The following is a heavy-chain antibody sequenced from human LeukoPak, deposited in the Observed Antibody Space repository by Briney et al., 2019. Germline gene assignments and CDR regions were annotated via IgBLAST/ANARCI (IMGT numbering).Heavy chain of an antibody. CDR3: ARVGDTAMAGTFDY. V-gene: IGHV3-66*02. Sequence: GGSLRLSCAASGFTVSSSSMGWVRQAPGKGLEWVSVIYSGGTTFYPDSVKGRFTISRDSSKNTLYLQMNSLRAEDTAVYYCARVGDTAMAGTFDYWGQGTLVTVSS. D-gene: IGHD5-18*01. CDR2: IYSGGTT. CDR1: GFTVSSSS. J-gene: IGHJ4*02.